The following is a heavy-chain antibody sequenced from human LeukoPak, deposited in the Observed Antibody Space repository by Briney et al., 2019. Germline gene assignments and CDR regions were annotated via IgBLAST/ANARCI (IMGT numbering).Heavy chain of an antibody. CDR1: GGSISSYY. D-gene: IGHD3-3*01. V-gene: IGHV4-4*07. CDR3: AGLKYYDFWSGYLPLSYYYYMDV. CDR2: IYTSGST. Sequence: SETLSLTRTVSGGSISSYYWSWIRQPAGKGLEWIGRIYTSGSTNYNPSLKSRVTMSVDTSKNQFSLKLSSVTAADTAVYYCAGLKYYDFWSGYLPLSYYYYMDVWGKGTTVTVSS. J-gene: IGHJ6*03.